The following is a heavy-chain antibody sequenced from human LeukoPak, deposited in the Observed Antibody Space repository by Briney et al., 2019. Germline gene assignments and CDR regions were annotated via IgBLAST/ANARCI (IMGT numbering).Heavy chain of an antibody. D-gene: IGHD6-6*01. V-gene: IGHV3-21*01. Sequence: GGSLRLSCAASGFTFSSYSMNWVRQAPGKGLEWVSSISSSSSYIYYPDSEKGRFTISRDNAKNSLYLQMNSLRAEDTAVYYCARAVAARFDYWGQGTLVTVSS. J-gene: IGHJ4*02. CDR3: ARAVAARFDY. CDR2: ISSSSSYI. CDR1: GFTFSSYS.